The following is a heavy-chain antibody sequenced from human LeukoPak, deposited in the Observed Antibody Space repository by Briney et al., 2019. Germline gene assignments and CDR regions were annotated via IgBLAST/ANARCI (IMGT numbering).Heavy chain of an antibody. V-gene: IGHV4-39*07. D-gene: IGHD6-13*01. Sequence: NPSETLSLTCTVSGGSISSSSYYWGWIRQPPGKGLEWIGSIYYSGSTYYNPSLKSRVTISVDTSKNQFSLKLSSVTAADTAVYYCARHGAFSSSWYVVRRGAFDIWGQGTMVTVSS. J-gene: IGHJ3*02. CDR3: ARHGAFSSSWYVVRRGAFDI. CDR2: IYYSGST. CDR1: GGSISSSSYY.